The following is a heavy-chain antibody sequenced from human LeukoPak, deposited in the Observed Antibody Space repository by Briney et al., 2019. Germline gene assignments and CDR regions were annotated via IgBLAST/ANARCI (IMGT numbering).Heavy chain of an antibody. J-gene: IGHJ4*02. D-gene: IGHD2-15*01. CDR2: FYPEDGET. CDR3: ATAGGNCSAGTCSSWGLDY. V-gene: IGHV1-24*01. Sequence: GASVKVSCKVSGYTLSELSMHWVRQAPGKGLEWMGGFYPEDGETVYAENFQGRVTMTEDTSTDTVYMDLSSLRSEDTAVYYCATAGGNCSAGTCSSWGLDYWGQGTLVTVSS. CDR1: GYTLSELS.